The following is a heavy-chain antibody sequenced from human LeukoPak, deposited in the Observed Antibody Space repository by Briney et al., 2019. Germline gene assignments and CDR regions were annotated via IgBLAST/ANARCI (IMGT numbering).Heavy chain of an antibody. CDR1: GYTFTSYG. Sequence: GSVKVSCKASGYTFTSYGISWVRQAPGQGLEWMGWISAYNGNTNYAQKLQGRVTMTTDTSTSTAYMELRSLRSDDTAVYYCVSLDYDFWSGSNWFDPWGQGTLVTVSS. J-gene: IGHJ5*02. CDR2: ISAYNGNT. D-gene: IGHD3-3*01. CDR3: VSLDYDFWSGSNWFDP. V-gene: IGHV1-18*01.